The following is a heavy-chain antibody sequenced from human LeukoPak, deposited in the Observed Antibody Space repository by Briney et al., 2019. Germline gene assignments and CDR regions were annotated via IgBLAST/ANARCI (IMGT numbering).Heavy chain of an antibody. CDR2: INPNSGGT. D-gene: IGHD5-24*01. CDR3: SRVIIDCYNREHDAFDI. Sequence: ASVTVSCKASGYTFTGYYMHWVRQAPGQGLEWMGWINPNSGGTNYAQKFQGRVTMTRDTSISTAYMELSRVKSDVTGLYYFSRVIIDCYNREHDAFDIWVQGTMVTVSS. J-gene: IGHJ3*02. V-gene: IGHV1-2*02. CDR1: GYTFTGYY.